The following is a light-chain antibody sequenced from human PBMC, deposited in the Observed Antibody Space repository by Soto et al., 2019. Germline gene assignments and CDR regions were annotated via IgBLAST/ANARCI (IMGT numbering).Light chain of an antibody. J-gene: IGKJ1*01. CDR3: MQGTHWPET. CDR1: QSLLHSNGYNY. Sequence: IVMTQSPLSLPVTPGEPASISCRSSQSLLHSNGYNYLDWYLQKPGQSPQLLIYLGSNRASGVPDRFSGSGSGTDFTLSISTVEAGDVGVYYCMQGTHWPETFGQGTKVDI. CDR2: LGS. V-gene: IGKV2-28*01.